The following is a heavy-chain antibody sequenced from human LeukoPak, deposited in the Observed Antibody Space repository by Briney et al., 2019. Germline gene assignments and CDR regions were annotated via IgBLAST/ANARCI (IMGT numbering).Heavy chain of an antibody. V-gene: IGHV4-34*01. J-gene: IGHJ4*02. CDR3: ARGRYCSGGSCYRKTKYYFDY. CDR1: GGSLSHSY. CDR2: INHSGST. D-gene: IGHD2-15*01. Sequence: SETLSLTCTVSGGSLSHSYWSWTRPPPGKGLEWIGEINHSGSTNYNPSLKSRVTISVDTSKNQFSLKLSSVTAADTAVYYCARGRYCSGGSCYRKTKYYFDYWGQGTLVTVSS.